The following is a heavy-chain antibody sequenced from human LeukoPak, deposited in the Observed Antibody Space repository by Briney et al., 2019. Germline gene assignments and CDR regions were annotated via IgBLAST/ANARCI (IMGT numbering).Heavy chain of an antibody. CDR3: ALGGLYQLPFQD. J-gene: IGHJ1*01. CDR2: INHSGST. V-gene: IGHV4-34*01. Sequence: SETPSLTCAVYGVSFSGYYWSWIRQPPGKGLEWIGEINHSGSTNYNPSPKSRVTISVDTSKNQFPLKLSSVTAADTAVYYCALGGLYQLPFQDWGQGTLVTVSS. CDR1: GVSFSGYY. D-gene: IGHD2-2*01.